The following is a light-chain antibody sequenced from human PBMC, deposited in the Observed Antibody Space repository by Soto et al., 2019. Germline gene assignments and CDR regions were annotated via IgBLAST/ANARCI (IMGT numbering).Light chain of an antibody. V-gene: IGKV3-15*01. J-gene: IGKJ1*01. CDR1: QSVSSN. Sequence: EIVMTQSPATLSVSPGERATLSCRASQSVSSNLAWYQQKPGQAPRLLIYGASTRATGIPARFSGSGPGKEFTLTISSLQSEDFAVYYCQQYNNWPPWTFGQGTKVEIK. CDR3: QQYNNWPPWT. CDR2: GAS.